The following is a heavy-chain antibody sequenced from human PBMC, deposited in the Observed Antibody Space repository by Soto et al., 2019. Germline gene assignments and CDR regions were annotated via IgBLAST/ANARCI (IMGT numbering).Heavy chain of an antibody. CDR2: INSDGINT. J-gene: IGHJ6*02. V-gene: IGHV3-74*01. D-gene: IGHD2-15*01. Sequence: PGGSLRLSCTASGFTFSSYWMHWVRQAPGKGLVWVSRINSDGINTSHADSVKGRFTISRDNSKNTLYLQMNSLRAEDTAVYYCASVHCSNAWSHYCYGMDVWGQGTTVTVSS. CDR3: ASVHCSNAWSHYCYGMDV. CDR1: GFTFSSYW.